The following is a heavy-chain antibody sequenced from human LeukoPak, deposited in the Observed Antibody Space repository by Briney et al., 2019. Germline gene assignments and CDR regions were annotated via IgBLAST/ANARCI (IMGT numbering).Heavy chain of an antibody. CDR3: ARHLNNCGDDCYIFDY. J-gene: IGHJ4*02. CDR2: IYYSGST. D-gene: IGHD2-21*01. CDR1: GGSISSGGFY. Sequence: PSETLSLTCTVSGGSISSGGFYWSWIRQPPGKGLEWMGYIYYSGSTNYNPSLKSRVTISVDTSKNQFSLRVSSVTAADTAVYYCARHLNNCGDDCYIFDYWGQGTLVTVSS. V-gene: IGHV4-61*08.